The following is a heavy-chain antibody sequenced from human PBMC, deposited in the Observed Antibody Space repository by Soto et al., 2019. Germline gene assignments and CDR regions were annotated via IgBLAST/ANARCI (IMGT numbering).Heavy chain of an antibody. CDR2: INHTGGT. Sequence: SETLSLTCTASGDSISRSSYYWNWIRQPPGKGLEWIGEINHTGGTHYNPSLKSRVTMSVDTSKNQFSLRLSSVTAADTAIYYCATRITVFGLLIPPFDPWGQGTQVTVSS. CDR3: ATRITVFGLLIPPFDP. D-gene: IGHD3-3*01. V-gene: IGHV4-39*07. CDR1: GDSISRSSYY. J-gene: IGHJ5*02.